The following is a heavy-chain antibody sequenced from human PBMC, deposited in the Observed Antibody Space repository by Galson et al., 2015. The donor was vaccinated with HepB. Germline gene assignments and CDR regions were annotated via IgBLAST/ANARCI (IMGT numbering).Heavy chain of an antibody. CDR1: GFSVSRNY. CDR3: ARGNDFNVFDI. CDR2: IYSGGST. V-gene: IGHV3-66*01. D-gene: IGHD3-3*01. Sequence: SLRLSCAASGFSVSRNYMSWVRQAPGKGLEWVSVIYSGGSTYYADSVKGRFTISRDNSKNTLYLQMNSLRAEDTAVYYCARGNDFNVFDIWGQGTMVTVSS. J-gene: IGHJ3*02.